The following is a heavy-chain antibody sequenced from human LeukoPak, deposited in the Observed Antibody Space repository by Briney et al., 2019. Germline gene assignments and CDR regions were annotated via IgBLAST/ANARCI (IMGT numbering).Heavy chain of an antibody. CDR2: IYYTGST. V-gene: IGHV4-31*03. Sequence: ASETLSLTCTVSGGSISSGGYYWSWIRQHPGKGLEWIGYIYYTGSTYYNPSLKSRVIISVDTSRNQFSLKLSSVTAADTAVYYCARRVYGTSQYYWGQGTLVTVSS. J-gene: IGHJ4*02. CDR3: ARRVYGTSQYY. CDR1: GGSISSGGYY. D-gene: IGHD5/OR15-5a*01.